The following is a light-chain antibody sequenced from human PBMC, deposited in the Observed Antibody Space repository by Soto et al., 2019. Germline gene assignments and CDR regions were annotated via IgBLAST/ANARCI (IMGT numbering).Light chain of an antibody. Sequence: EIVLTQSPGTLSLSPGERATHSCRASHSVSSSYLAWYQQKPGQAPRLLIYGASSRATGIPDRFSGSGSGTDFTLTISRLEPEDFAVYYCQQYGSSFGQGTRLEIK. CDR3: QQYGSS. J-gene: IGKJ5*01. V-gene: IGKV3-20*01. CDR2: GAS. CDR1: HSVSSSY.